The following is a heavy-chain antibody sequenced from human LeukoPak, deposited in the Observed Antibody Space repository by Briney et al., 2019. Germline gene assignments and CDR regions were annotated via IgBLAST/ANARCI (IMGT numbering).Heavy chain of an antibody. D-gene: IGHD3-3*01. CDR3: AREFGGVITSYYFDY. CDR1: GYTFTGYY. V-gene: IGHV1-2*02. CDR2: INPNSGGT. J-gene: IGHJ4*02. Sequence: GASVKVSCKASGYTFTGYYMHWVRQAPGQGLEWMGWINPNSGGTNYAQKFQGRVTMTRDTSISTAYMELSRLRSDDTAVYYCAREFGGVITSYYFDYWGQGTLVIVSS.